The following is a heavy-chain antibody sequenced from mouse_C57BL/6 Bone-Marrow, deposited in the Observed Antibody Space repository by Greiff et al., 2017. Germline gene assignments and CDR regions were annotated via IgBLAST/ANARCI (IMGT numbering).Heavy chain of an antibody. CDR3: AKEGDDYGGDY. CDR1: GFSLPSYG. Sequence: VKVVESGPGLVQPSQSLSITCTVSGFSLPSYGVHWVRQPPGKGLEWLGVIWSGGSTDYNAAFISRLSISKDNSKSQVFFKMNSLQADDTAIYYCAKEGDDYGGDYWGQGTTLTVSS. V-gene: IGHV2-4*01. D-gene: IGHD2-4*01. J-gene: IGHJ2*01. CDR2: IWSGGST.